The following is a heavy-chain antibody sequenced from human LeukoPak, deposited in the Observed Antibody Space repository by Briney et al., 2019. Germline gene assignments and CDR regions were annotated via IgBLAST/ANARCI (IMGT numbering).Heavy chain of an antibody. V-gene: IGHV1-18*01. D-gene: IGHD3-10*01. CDR2: IGADNGNT. CDR1: GYTFTNYL. CDR3: ARTRRYYDSGSYYDY. J-gene: IGHJ4*02. Sequence: ASVRVSCKTSGYTFTNYLITWVRQAPGQGLEWMGWIGADNGNTNYAQKLQGRVTMTTDTSTSTAYMELRSLRSDDTAMYYCARTRRYYDSGSYYDYWGQGTLVTDSS.